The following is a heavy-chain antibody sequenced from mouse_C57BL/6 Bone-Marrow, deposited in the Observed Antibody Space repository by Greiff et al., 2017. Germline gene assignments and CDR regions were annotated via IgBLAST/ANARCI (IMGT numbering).Heavy chain of an antibody. CDR3: TKPSMDY. J-gene: IGHJ4*01. CDR2: IDPENGDT. V-gene: IGHV14-4*01. CDR1: GFNIKDDY. Sequence: EVKLMESGAELVRPGASVELSCTASGFNIKDDYMHWVKQRPEQGLEWIGWIDPENGDTEYASKFQGKATITADTSSNTAYLQLSSLTSEDTAVYYCTKPSMDYWGQGTSVTVSS.